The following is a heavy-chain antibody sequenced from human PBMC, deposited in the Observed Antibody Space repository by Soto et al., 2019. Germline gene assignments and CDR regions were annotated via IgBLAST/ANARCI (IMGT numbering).Heavy chain of an antibody. D-gene: IGHD2-8*02. CDR3: GRGGSYWARRNYFDY. Sequence: QVQLVQSGAEMKKPGASVKVSCKASGYTFTSYDINWVRQAAGQGPEWMGSVTPRNGDTAFAQKYQGRVTVTSNTSMSTVYMELSSLRSDDTAVYYCGRGGSYWARRNYFDYWGQGTLVTVSS. CDR1: GYTFTSYD. V-gene: IGHV1-8*02. CDR2: VTPRNGDT. J-gene: IGHJ4*02.